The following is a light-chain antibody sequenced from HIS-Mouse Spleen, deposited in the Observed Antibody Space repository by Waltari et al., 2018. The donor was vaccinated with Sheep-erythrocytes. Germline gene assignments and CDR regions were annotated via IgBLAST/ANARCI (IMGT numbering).Light chain of an antibody. Sequence: QSVLTQPPSASGTPGQRVPISSSRSSSDIGSNTVHWYQHTPGTDPKLLIYSNNQRPSGVPDRFSGSKSGTSASLAISGLQSEDEADYYCAAWDDSLNGYVFGTGTKVTVL. CDR2: SNN. CDR3: AAWDDSLNGYV. V-gene: IGLV1-44*01. CDR1: SSDIGSNT. J-gene: IGLJ1*01.